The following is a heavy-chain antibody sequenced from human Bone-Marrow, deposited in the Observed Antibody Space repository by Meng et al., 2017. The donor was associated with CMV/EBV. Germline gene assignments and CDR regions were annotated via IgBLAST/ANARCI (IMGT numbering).Heavy chain of an antibody. CDR1: GGSISIYY. D-gene: IGHD2-15*01. V-gene: IGHV4-59*01. Sequence: SETLSLTCTVSGGSISIYYWNWIRQPPGKGLEWIGYIYYSESTNYNPSLKSRVTISVDTSKNQFSLNLSSVTAADTAVYYCARAGKDIVIAPPPPPPPPHGMDVWGQGTTVTVSS. J-gene: IGHJ6*02. CDR3: ARAGKDIVIAPPPPPPPPHGMDV. CDR2: IYYSEST.